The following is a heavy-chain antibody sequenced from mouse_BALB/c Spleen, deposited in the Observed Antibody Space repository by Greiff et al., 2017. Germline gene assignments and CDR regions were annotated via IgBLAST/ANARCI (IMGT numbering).Heavy chain of an antibody. Sequence: LVESGAELVKPGASVKLSCTASGFNIKDTYMHWVKQRPEQGLEWIGRIDPANGNTKYDPKFQGKATITADTSSNTAYLQLSSLTSEDTAVYYCAFNWEDDYWGQGTTLTVSS. CDR3: AFNWEDDY. CDR1: GFNIKDTY. V-gene: IGHV14-3*02. D-gene: IGHD4-1*01. CDR2: IDPANGNT. J-gene: IGHJ2*01.